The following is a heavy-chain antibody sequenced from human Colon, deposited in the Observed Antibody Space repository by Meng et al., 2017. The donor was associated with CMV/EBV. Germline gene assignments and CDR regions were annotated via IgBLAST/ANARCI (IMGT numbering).Heavy chain of an antibody. Sequence: GESLKISCAASGFIFSNYDMHWVRQAPGKGLEWVTFIRYDGSYKYYADSAKGRFTVSRNNAKNTMYLEMTNLRSNDTAVYYCARDLTTFRVVGVGGDYWGPGALVTVSS. CDR1: GFIFSNYD. CDR3: ARDLTTFRVVGVGGDY. J-gene: IGHJ4*02. CDR2: IRYDGSYK. D-gene: IGHD3-3*01. V-gene: IGHV3-30*02.